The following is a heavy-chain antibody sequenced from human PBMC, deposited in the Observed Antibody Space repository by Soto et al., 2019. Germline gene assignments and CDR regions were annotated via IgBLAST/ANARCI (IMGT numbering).Heavy chain of an antibody. D-gene: IGHD2-21*02. CDR1: GYTFTIYA. CDR2: INAGNGNT. Sequence: ASVKLTCTDSGYTFTIYAMHWVRQAPGQRLEWMGWINAGNGNTKYSQKFQGRVTITRDTSASTAYMELSSLRSEDTAVYYCARSIVVVAALDYWGQGTLVTVSS. CDR3: ARSIVVVAALDY. V-gene: IGHV1-3*01. J-gene: IGHJ4*02.